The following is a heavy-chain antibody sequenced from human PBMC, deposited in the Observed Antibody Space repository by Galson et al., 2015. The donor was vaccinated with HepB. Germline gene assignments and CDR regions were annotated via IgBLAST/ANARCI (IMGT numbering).Heavy chain of an antibody. CDR3: ARGSAVVVGYFDY. D-gene: IGHD2-15*01. CDR2: ISSCSSNI. V-gene: IGHV3-21*01. Sequence: SLRLSCAASGFTFSSYNMNWVRQAPGKGLEWVSSISSCSSNIYYADSVKGRFTISRDNAKNSLYLQMNGLRAEDTAVYYCARGSAVVVGYFDYWGQGTLVTVSS. J-gene: IGHJ4*02. CDR1: GFTFSSYN.